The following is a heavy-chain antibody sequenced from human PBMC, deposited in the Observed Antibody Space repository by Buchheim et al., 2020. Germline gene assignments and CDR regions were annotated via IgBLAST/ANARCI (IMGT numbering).Heavy chain of an antibody. J-gene: IGHJ6*02. CDR1: GFTFGDYA. D-gene: IGHD6-6*01. CDR3: SRGSSSSAYFGLDV. CDR2: IRSRAYGGTT. Sequence: EVQVVESGGGLIQPGRSLRLSCTGSGFTFGDYAMSWFRQAPGKGLEWVGFIRSRAYGGTTEYADSVLVRFTISNDDSRSFVYLQMNSLRIEDTAVYSCSRGSSSSAYFGLDVWGQGTT. V-gene: IGHV3-49*03.